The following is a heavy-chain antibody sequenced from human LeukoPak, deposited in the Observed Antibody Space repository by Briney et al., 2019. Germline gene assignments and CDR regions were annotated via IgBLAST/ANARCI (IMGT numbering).Heavy chain of an antibody. V-gene: IGHV4-59*01. CDR1: GGSISSYY. CDR3: ARVIFWYFDL. Sequence: SETLSLTCTVSGGSISSYYWSWIRRPPGKGLEWIGYIYYSGSTNYNPSLKSRVTISVDTSKNQFSLKLSSVTAADTAVYYCARVIFWYFDLWGRGTLVTVSS. CDR2: IYYSGST. J-gene: IGHJ2*01. D-gene: IGHD2/OR15-2a*01.